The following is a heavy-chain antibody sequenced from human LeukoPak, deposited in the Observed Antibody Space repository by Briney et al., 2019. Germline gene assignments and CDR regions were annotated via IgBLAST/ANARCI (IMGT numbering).Heavy chain of an antibody. Sequence: GASVKVSCKASGYTFTGYGITWVRQAPGQGLEWMGWISAYNDNTNYAQKVQGRVTMTTDTSTSTAYMELRSLRSDDTAVYYCAREDSSGWYNWFDPWGQGTLVTVSS. CDR2: ISAYNDNT. D-gene: IGHD6-19*01. V-gene: IGHV1-18*01. CDR3: AREDSSGWYNWFDP. J-gene: IGHJ5*02. CDR1: GYTFTGYG.